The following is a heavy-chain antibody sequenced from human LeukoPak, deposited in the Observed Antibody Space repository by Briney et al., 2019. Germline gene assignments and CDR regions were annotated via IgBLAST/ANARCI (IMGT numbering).Heavy chain of an antibody. CDR1: RYTFTGYF. J-gene: IGHJ6*02. Sequence: GSSVKVSCKASRYTFTGYFMHSVRQAAGQGVEGMGWINPNSGRTNYAQKFQGRVTMTSDTSTSTVYMELSTLTSEDTAMYYCARDLIGDTILVYNGMDVWGQGTTVTVSS. V-gene: IGHV1-2*02. CDR2: INPNSGRT. CDR3: ARDLIGDTILVYNGMDV. D-gene: IGHD2/OR15-2a*01.